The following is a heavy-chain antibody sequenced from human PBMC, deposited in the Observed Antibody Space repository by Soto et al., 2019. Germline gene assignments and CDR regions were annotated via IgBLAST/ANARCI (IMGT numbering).Heavy chain of an antibody. D-gene: IGHD6-19*01. V-gene: IGHV1-69*06. J-gene: IGHJ5*02. CDR1: GCTFSSYS. CDR2: IIPIVGTA. CDR3: ARERYSSGWYRTNWFDP. Sequence: SVKVSCKASGCTFSSYSISWVRQAPGQGLEWMGGIIPIVGTANYAQKFQGRVTITADKSTSTAYMELRSLRSEDTAVYYCARERYSSGWYRTNWFDPWGQGTLVTVSS.